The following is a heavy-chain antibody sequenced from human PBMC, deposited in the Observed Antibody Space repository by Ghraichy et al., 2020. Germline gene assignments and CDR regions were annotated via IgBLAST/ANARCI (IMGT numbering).Heavy chain of an antibody. Sequence: SETLSLTCAVYGGSFSGYYWSWIRQPPGKGLEWIGEINHSGSTNYNPSLKSRVTISVDTSKNQFSLKLSSVTAADTAVYYCALQPGEDYDSSGYCYFDYWGQGTLVTVSS. V-gene: IGHV4-34*01. J-gene: IGHJ4*02. CDR3: ALQPGEDYDSSGYCYFDY. CDR1: GGSFSGYY. CDR2: INHSGST. D-gene: IGHD3-22*01.